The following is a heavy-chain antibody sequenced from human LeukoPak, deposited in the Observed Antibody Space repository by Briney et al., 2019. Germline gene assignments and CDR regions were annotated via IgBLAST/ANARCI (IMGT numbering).Heavy chain of an antibody. Sequence: ASVKVSCKASGYTFTSYAMNWVRQAPGQGLEWMGWINTNTGNPTYAQGFTGRFVFSLDTSVSTAYLQISSLKAEDTAVYYCARGYCSGGSCYSGYNWFDPWGQGTLVTVSS. CDR1: GYTFTSYA. CDR3: ARGYCSGGSCYSGYNWFDP. J-gene: IGHJ5*02. D-gene: IGHD2-15*01. V-gene: IGHV7-4-1*02. CDR2: INTNTGNP.